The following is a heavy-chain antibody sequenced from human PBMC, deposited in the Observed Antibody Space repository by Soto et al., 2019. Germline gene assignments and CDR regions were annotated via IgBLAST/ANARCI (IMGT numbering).Heavy chain of an antibody. Sequence: QVQLVESGGGVVQPGRSLRLSCAASGFTFSSYATHLVRQAPGKGLEWVAVISYDGSNKYYADSVKGRFTISRDNSKNTLYLQMNSLRAVDTAVYYCARDSGYYDSSGYPPGYWGQGTLVTVSS. D-gene: IGHD3-22*01. CDR1: GFTFSSYA. CDR3: ARDSGYYDSSGYPPGY. V-gene: IGHV3-30-3*01. J-gene: IGHJ4*02. CDR2: ISYDGSNK.